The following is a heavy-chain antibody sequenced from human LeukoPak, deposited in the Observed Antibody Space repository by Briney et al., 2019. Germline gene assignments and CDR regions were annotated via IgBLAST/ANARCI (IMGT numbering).Heavy chain of an antibody. V-gene: IGHV1-46*01. CDR2: INPAGGST. D-gene: IGHD3-22*01. J-gene: IGHJ4*02. Sequence: ASVKVSCKASGYTFTSYYTHWVRQAPGQGLEWIGIINPAGGSTTYAQKFQGSRLTLTRDTSTSTVYMELSSLRSEDTAVYYCARGRGVHDSHTYDYFDYWGQGSLVTVSS. CDR3: ARGRGVHDSHTYDYFDY. CDR1: GYTFTSYY.